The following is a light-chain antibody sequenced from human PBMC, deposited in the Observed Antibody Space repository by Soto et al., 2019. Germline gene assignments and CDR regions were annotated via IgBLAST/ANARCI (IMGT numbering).Light chain of an antibody. Sequence: DIQMTQSPSSLSASVGDRVTITCRASQSISRWLAWYQQKPGKAPKLLIYEASSLESGVPSRFSGSGSGTEFTLTISSLEPEDFAVYYCQQRGDWPPITFGGGTKVDIK. V-gene: IGKV1-5*03. CDR3: QQRGDWPPIT. J-gene: IGKJ4*01. CDR1: QSISRW. CDR2: EAS.